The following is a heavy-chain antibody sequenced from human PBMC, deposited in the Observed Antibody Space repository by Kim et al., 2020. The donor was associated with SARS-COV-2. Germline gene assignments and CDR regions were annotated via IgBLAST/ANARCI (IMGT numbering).Heavy chain of an antibody. V-gene: IGHV4-59*01. J-gene: IGHJ2*01. CDR3: ARDHREWVQYTANWYFEL. CDR1: GGSISSYY. D-gene: IGHD1-1*01. Sequence: SETLSLTCTVSGGSISSYYWSWIRQPPGKGLEWIGYIYYSGSTNYNPSLKSRVTISVDTSKNQFSLKLSSVTAADTAAYYCARDHREWVQYTANWYFELWGRGTLVTVSS. CDR2: IYYSGST.